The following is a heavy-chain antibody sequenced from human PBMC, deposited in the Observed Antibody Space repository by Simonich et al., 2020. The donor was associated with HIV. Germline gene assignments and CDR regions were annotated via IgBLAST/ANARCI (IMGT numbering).Heavy chain of an antibody. J-gene: IGHJ4*02. CDR2: MNPNSGNP. D-gene: IGHD3-10*01. Sequence: QVQLVQSGAEVKKPGASVKVSCKASGYTFTGYYMHWVRQAPGQGLEWMGWMNPNSGNPGYAQKFEGRVTITRNTSISTAYMELNSLRSEDTAVYYCARGGNWFDYWGQGTLVTVSS. V-gene: IGHV1-8*03. CDR1: GYTFTGYY. CDR3: ARGGNWFDY.